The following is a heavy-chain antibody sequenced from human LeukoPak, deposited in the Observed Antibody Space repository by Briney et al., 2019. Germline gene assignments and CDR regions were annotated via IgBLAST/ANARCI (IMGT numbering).Heavy chain of an antibody. D-gene: IGHD1-7*01. Sequence: ASVKVSCKASGYTFSGYYIHWVRQAPGQGLEWMGWINPNSGGTKYAQKFQGRVTMTRDTSISTAYMELSRLRSDDTAVYYCVRDYWNYGGYLDYWGQGTLVTISS. CDR1: GYTFSGYY. J-gene: IGHJ4*02. CDR3: VRDYWNYGGYLDY. CDR2: INPNSGGT. V-gene: IGHV1-2*02.